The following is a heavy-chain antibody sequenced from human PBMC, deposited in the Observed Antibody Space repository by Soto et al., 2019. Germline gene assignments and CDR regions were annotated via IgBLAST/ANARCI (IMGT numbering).Heavy chain of an antibody. Sequence: QVQLVQSGDEVRKPGSSVKVSCKASGYIFVNYGIAWVRQAPGQGLEWMGWISPYSGNTHYASKVQGRLTMTTDTSPATPYMARGRFTAAATGFFLGGVVNIKFPPPPGNGGAQGPRVT. CDR3: GVVNIKFPPPPGNG. D-gene: IGHD2-21*01. CDR1: GYIFVNYG. CDR2: ISPYSGNT. J-gene: IGHJ1*01. V-gene: IGHV1-18*01.